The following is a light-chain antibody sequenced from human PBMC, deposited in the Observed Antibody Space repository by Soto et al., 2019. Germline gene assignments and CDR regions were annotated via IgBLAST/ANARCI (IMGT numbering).Light chain of an antibody. J-gene: IGKJ2*01. Sequence: DIQMTQSPSSLSASVGDRVTITCRASQSISSYLNWYQQKPGKAPNLLIYAASSLQSGVPSRFSGSGSGIVSTPTISSLQLGVFATYSGQQSYSPPYTLGRGTKREIK. CDR2: AAS. CDR1: QSISSY. CDR3: QQSYSPPYT. V-gene: IGKV1-39*01.